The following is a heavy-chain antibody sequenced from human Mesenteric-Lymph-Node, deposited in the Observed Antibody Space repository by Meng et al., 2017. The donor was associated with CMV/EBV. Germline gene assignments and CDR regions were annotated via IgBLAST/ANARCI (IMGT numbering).Heavy chain of an antibody. Sequence: GESLKISCAASGFTFSDYYMNWIRQAPGKGLEWVSYISSSGISSSGSTIYYADSVKGRFTISRDNAKNSLYLQMNSLRAEDTAVYYCARAVVGVTTPFDIWGQGTMVTVSS. V-gene: IGHV3-11*01. CDR3: ARAVVGVTTPFDI. CDR2: ISSSGISSSGSTI. J-gene: IGHJ3*02. CDR1: GFTFSDYY. D-gene: IGHD1-26*01.